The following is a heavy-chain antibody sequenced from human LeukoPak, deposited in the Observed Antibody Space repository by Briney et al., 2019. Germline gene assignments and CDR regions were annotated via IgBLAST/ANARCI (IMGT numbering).Heavy chain of an antibody. D-gene: IGHD2-15*01. J-gene: IGHJ4*02. Sequence: ASVKVSCKASGYTFASYGISWVRQAPGQGLEWMGWISVDIGNTNYAQSLQGRVSMTRDISTTIVYMELTSLRSDDTAVYYCARDRLGYCGGGSCLPFDYWGQGTLVTVSS. V-gene: IGHV1-18*01. CDR2: ISVDIGNT. CDR1: GYTFASYG. CDR3: ARDRLGYCGGGSCLPFDY.